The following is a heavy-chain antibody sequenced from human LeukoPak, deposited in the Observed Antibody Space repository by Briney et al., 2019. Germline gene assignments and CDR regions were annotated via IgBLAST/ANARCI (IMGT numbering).Heavy chain of an antibody. CDR3: ARVAFVVVPAAHLWYFDY. J-gene: IGHJ4*02. D-gene: IGHD2-2*01. V-gene: IGHV1-24*01. CDR2: FDPEDGET. CDR1: GYTLTELS. Sequence: GASVKVSCTVSGYTLTELSMHWVRQAPGKGLEWMGGFDPEDGETIYAQKFQGRVTMTEDTSTDTAYMELSSVTAADTAVYYCARVAFVVVPAAHLWYFDYWGQGTLVTVSS.